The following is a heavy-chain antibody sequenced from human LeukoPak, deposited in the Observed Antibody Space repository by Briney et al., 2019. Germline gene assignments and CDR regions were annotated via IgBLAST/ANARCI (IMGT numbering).Heavy chain of an antibody. J-gene: IGHJ5*02. Sequence: SETLSLTCTVSGYSISSGYYWGWIRQPPGKGLEWIGSIYHSGSTYYNPSLKSRVTISVDTSKNQFSLKLSSVTAADTAVYYCAREGDSSGWYWFDPWGQGTLVTVSS. CDR1: GYSISSGYY. D-gene: IGHD6-19*01. CDR3: AREGDSSGWYWFDP. CDR2: IYHSGST. V-gene: IGHV4-38-2*02.